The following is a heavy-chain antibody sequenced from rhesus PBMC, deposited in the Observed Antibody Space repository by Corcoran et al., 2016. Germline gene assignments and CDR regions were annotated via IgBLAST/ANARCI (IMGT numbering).Heavy chain of an antibody. CDR3: ARLEWGDL. CDR2: INPYNGNT. D-gene: IGHD3-34*01. CDR1: GYPFTDYY. Sequence: QVQLVQSGAEVKKPGSSVKVSCKASGYPFTDYYMHWVRQAPRQGLEWMGWINPYNGNTKYAQKFQGRVTMTRDTSTSTAYMELSSLRSEDTAVYYWARLEWGDLWGQGVLVTVSS. V-gene: IGHV1S2*01. J-gene: IGHJ4*01.